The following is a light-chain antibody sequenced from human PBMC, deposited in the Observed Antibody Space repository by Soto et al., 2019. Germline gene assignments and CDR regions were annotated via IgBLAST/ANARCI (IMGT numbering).Light chain of an antibody. J-gene: IGKJ1*01. V-gene: IGKV1-17*01. Sequence: DIQMTQSPSSLSASVEDRVISTSRASQSISNHLNWYQQKPGKAPKLLIFAASSLQSGVPSRFSGSGSGTEFTLTISSLQPDDFATYYCQQYNSYSWTFGQGTKVDIK. CDR3: QQYNSYSWT. CDR1: QSISNH. CDR2: AAS.